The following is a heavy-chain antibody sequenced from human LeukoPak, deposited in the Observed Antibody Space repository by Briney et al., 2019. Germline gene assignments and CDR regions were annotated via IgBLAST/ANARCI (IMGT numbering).Heavy chain of an antibody. J-gene: IGHJ4*02. D-gene: IGHD6-25*01. CDR2: ASGTDGRT. Sequence: GGSLRLSCAASGFTVSSSAMSWVRQAPGKGLEWVSTASGTDGRTYYADSVKGRFTISSDNSKNTLFLQMNSLGAEDTAVYYCASRGGQSSFDYWGQGTLVTVSS. CDR1: GFTVSSSA. V-gene: IGHV3-23*01. CDR3: ASRGGQSSFDY.